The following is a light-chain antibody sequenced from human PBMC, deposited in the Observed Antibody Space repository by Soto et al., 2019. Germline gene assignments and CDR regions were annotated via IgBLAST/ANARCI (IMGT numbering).Light chain of an antibody. CDR2: EVS. V-gene: IGLV2-14*01. CDR3: SSYTSSSTLYV. J-gene: IGLJ1*01. CDR1: SSDVGGYNY. Sequence: QSALTQPASVSGSPGQSITISCTGTSSDVGGYNYVSWYQQHPGKAPKLMMYEVSNRPSGVSNRFSGYKSGNTASLTISGLQAEDEAYYYCSSYTSSSTLYVFGTGTKVTVL.